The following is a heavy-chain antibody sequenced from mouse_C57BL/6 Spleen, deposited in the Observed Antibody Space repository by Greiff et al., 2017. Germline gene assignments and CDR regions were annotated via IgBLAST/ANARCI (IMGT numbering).Heavy chain of an antibody. CDR2: IDPSDSYT. V-gene: IGHV1-50*01. D-gene: IGHD1-1*01. J-gene: IGHJ1*03. Sequence: QVQLKQPGAELVKPGASVKLSCKASGYTFTSYWMQWVKQRPGQGLEWIGEIDPSDSYTNYNQKFKGKATLTVDKSSSTAYMQLSSLTSEESAVYYCLITTVVPQGYFDVWGTGTTVTVSS. CDR1: GYTFTSYW. CDR3: LITTVVPQGYFDV.